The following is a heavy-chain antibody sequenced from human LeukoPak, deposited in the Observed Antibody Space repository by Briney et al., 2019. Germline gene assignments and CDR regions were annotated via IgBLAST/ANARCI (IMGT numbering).Heavy chain of an antibody. CDR3: ARSGSSWYSYYYYGMDV. V-gene: IGHV1-3*01. CDR1: GYTFTSYA. CDR2: INAGNGNT. J-gene: IGHJ6*02. D-gene: IGHD6-13*01. Sequence: VASVKVSCKASGYTFTSYAMHWVRQAPGQRLEWMGWINAGNGNTKYSQKFQGRVTITRDTSASTAYMELSSLRSEDTAVYYCARSGSSWYSYYYYGMDVWGQRTTVTVSS.